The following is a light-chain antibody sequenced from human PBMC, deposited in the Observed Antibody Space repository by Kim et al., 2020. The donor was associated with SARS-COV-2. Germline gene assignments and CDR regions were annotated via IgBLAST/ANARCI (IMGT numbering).Light chain of an antibody. Sequence: QRVTISCNGRIAKIGAGYDVHWYQQLPGTAPKLLIFGNSSRPSGVPDRFSASKSGTSASLAITGIQADDEADYYCQSYDSSLSGSVFGGGTQLTVL. CDR2: GNS. CDR3: QSYDSSLSGSV. J-gene: IGLJ2*01. V-gene: IGLV1-40*01. CDR1: IAKIGAGYD.